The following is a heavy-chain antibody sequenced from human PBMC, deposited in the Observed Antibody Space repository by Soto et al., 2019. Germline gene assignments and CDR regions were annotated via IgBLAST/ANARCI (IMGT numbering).Heavy chain of an antibody. CDR3: AKGKTILMTTATVFDY. J-gene: IGHJ4*02. V-gene: IGHV3-30*18. D-gene: IGHD4-17*01. CDR2: ISYDGSNK. Sequence: QVQLVESGGGVVQPGRSLRLSCAASGFTFSSYGMHWVRQAPGKGLEWVAVISYDGSNKYYADSVKGRFTISRDNSKNTLYLQMNSLRAEDTAVYYCAKGKTILMTTATVFDYWGQGTLVTVSS. CDR1: GFTFSSYG.